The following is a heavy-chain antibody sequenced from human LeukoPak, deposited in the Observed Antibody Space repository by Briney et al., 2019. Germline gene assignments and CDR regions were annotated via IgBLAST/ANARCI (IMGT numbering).Heavy chain of an antibody. J-gene: IGHJ5*02. D-gene: IGHD5-18*01. CDR3: ARGSRNSYGLSWSWFVP. Sequence: SVKVSCKASGGTFSSYAISWVRQAPGQGLEWMGGIIPIFGTANYAQKFQGRVTITADKSTSTAYMELSSLRSEDTAVYYCARGSRNSYGLSWSWFVPWGQGTLVTVSS. CDR2: IIPIFGTA. CDR1: GGTFSSYA. V-gene: IGHV1-69*06.